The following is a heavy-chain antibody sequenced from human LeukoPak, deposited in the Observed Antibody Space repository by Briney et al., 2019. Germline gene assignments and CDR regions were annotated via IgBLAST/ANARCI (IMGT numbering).Heavy chain of an antibody. CDR1: GGSISSSSYY. Sequence: SETLSLTCTVSGGSISSSSYYWGWIRQPPGKGLEWIGSIYHSGSTYYNPSLKSRVTISVDTSKNQFSLKLSSVTAADTAVYYCARDAGPPFPGAHNSAQLRHDAFDIWGQGTMVTVSS. J-gene: IGHJ3*02. D-gene: IGHD1-1*01. V-gene: IGHV4-39*07. CDR3: ARDAGPPFPGAHNSAQLRHDAFDI. CDR2: IYHSGST.